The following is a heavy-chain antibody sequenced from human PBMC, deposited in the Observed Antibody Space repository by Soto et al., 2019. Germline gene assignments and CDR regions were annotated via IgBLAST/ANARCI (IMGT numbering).Heavy chain of an antibody. CDR1: GGSISSGGYS. Sequence: QLQLQESASGLVKPSQTLSLTCAVSGGSISSGGYSWSWIRQPPGKGLEWIGYIYHSGSTYYNPSLKSRVTISVDRSKNQFSLKLSSVTAADTAVYYCARAQANWGLYGMDVWGQGTTVTVSS. D-gene: IGHD7-27*01. CDR2: IYHSGST. CDR3: ARAQANWGLYGMDV. V-gene: IGHV4-30-2*01. J-gene: IGHJ6*02.